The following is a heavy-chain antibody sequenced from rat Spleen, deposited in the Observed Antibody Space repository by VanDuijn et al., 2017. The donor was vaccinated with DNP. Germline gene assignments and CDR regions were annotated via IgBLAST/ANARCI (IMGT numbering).Heavy chain of an antibody. CDR1: GFTFSDYY. V-gene: IGHV5-29*01. J-gene: IGHJ3*01. D-gene: IGHD4-3*01. CDR3: ARVDSGYGWFAY. CDR2: ISYDGSST. Sequence: EVQLVESDGGLVQPGRSLKLSCAASGFTFSDYYMAWVRQAPTKGLEWVATISYDGSSTYYRDSVKGRFTISRDNAKSTLYLQMDSLRSEDTATYYCARVDSGYGWFAYWGQGTLVTVSS.